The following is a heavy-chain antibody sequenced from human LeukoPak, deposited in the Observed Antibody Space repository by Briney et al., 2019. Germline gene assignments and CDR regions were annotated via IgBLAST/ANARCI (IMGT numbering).Heavy chain of an antibody. Sequence: GGSLRLSCSASGFAFSSSSMYWVRQDPGNGLQYVSGIGTDGHSTFYADSVKGRFTISRDNSKNTIYLQMNSLRPEDTAVYFCVNDLHSDHRQIDYWGPGTLDTLSS. J-gene: IGHJ4*02. CDR3: VNDLHSDHRQIDY. V-gene: IGHV3-64D*06. CDR2: IGTDGHST. CDR1: GFAFSSSS. D-gene: IGHD1-26*01.